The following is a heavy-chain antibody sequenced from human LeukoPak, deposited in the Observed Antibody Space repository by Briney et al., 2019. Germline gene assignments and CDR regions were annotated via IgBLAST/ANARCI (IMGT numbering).Heavy chain of an antibody. CDR2: IYSGGST. D-gene: IGHD3-16*02. CDR1: GFTVSSNY. Sequence: GGSLRLSCAASGFTVSSNYMSWVRQAPGKGLEWVSVIYSGGSTYYADSVKGRFTISRDNSKNTLYLQMNSLRAEDTAVYYCARELIMITFGGVIVNDYFDYWGQGTLVTVSS. CDR3: ARELIMITFGGVIVNDYFDY. J-gene: IGHJ4*02. V-gene: IGHV3-53*01.